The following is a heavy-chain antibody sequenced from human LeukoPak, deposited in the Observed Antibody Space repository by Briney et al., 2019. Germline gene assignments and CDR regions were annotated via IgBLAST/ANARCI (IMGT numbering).Heavy chain of an antibody. Sequence: SETLSLTCTVSGYSISSGYYWAWIRQPPGKGLEWIGSIYHSGTTYYTPSLKSRVTISVVPSKNQFSLKLSSVTAADTAVYYCARLFRRIAAGGCFDPWGQGTLVTVSS. J-gene: IGHJ5*02. V-gene: IGHV4-38-2*02. CDR2: IYHSGTT. CDR3: ARLFRRIAAGGCFDP. D-gene: IGHD6-13*01. CDR1: GYSISSGYY.